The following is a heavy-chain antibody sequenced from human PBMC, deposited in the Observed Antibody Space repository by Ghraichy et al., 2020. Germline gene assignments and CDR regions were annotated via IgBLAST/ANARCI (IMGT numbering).Heavy chain of an antibody. D-gene: IGHD1-7*01. Sequence: SETLSLTCTVSGGSISSSIYYWGWIRQPPGKGLEWIGSIYYSGSTYYNPSLKSRVTISVDTSKNQFSLKLDSVTAADTAVYYCARQVGLPPDYWGQGTLVTVSS. CDR3: ARQVGLPPDY. CDR2: IYYSGST. CDR1: GGSISSSIYY. J-gene: IGHJ4*02. V-gene: IGHV4-39*01.